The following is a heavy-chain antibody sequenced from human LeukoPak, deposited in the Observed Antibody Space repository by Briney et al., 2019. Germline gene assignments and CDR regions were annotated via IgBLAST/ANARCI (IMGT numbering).Heavy chain of an antibody. J-gene: IGHJ4*02. CDR2: IYPGDSDT. V-gene: IGHV5-51*01. CDR1: QPTITIYW. CDR3: ARLEYGSRGTCYAFDY. D-gene: IGHD2-2*01. Sequence: GESLKISCKGSQPTITIYWTGSVRQMPGKGLEWMGIIYPGDSDTRYNLSFQGQVTMSADQSNTTAYLQWSSLKASNTAKYHLARLEYGSRGTCYAFDYWGQGTLVTVSS.